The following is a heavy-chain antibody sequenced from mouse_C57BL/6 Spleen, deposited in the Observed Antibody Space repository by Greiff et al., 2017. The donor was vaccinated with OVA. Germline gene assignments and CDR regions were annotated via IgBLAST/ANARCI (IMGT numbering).Heavy chain of an antibody. V-gene: IGHV1-52*01. D-gene: IGHD2-5*01. Sequence: QVQLQQPGAELVRPGSSVKLSCKASGYTFTSYWMHWVKQRPIQGLEWIGNIDPSDSETHYNQKFKDKATLTVDKSSSTAYMQLSSLTSEDSAVYYCARMDYSNPFAYWGQGTLVTVSA. J-gene: IGHJ3*01. CDR2: IDPSDSET. CDR3: ARMDYSNPFAY. CDR1: GYTFTSYW.